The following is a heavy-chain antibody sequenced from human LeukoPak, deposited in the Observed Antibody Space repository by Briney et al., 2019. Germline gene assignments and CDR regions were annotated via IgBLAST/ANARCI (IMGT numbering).Heavy chain of an antibody. CDR3: ARGYSSGWYHPFDY. D-gene: IGHD6-19*01. CDR1: GFTFSSYA. J-gene: IGHJ4*02. V-gene: IGHV3-30*04. CDR2: ISYDGSNK. Sequence: GGSLRLSCAASGFTFSSYAMHWVRQAPGKGLEWVAVISYDGSNKYYADSVKGRFTTSRDNSKNTLYLQMNSLRAEDTAVYYCARGYSSGWYHPFDYWGQGTLVTVSS.